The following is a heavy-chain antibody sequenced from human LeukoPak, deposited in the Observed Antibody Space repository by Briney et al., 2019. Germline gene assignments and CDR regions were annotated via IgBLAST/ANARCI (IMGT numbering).Heavy chain of an antibody. CDR3: ARGYSYADD. J-gene: IGHJ4*02. V-gene: IGHV4-34*01. CDR2: INHSGST. CDR1: GGSFSGYH. Sequence: PSETLSLTCAVYGGSFSGYHWSWIRQPPGKGLEWIGEINHSGSTNYNPSLKSRVTISVDTSKNQFSLKLSSVTAADTAVYYCARGYSYADDWGQGTLVTVSS. D-gene: IGHD5-18*01.